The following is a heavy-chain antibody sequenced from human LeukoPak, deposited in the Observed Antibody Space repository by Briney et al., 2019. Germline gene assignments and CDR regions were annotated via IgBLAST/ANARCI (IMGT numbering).Heavy chain of an antibody. CDR3: ARLWGGNGYSGGSLNL. CDR1: GFSFISNW. CDR2: IKKDGSET. J-gene: IGHJ5*02. V-gene: IGHV3-7*01. Sequence: GGSLRLSCAASGFSFISNWMSWVRRAPGKGLEWVADIKKDGSETYYVDSVKGRFTISKDNSNNMVFLQMDRLRAEDTAVYYCARLWGGNGYSGGSLNLWGQGTLVTVSS. D-gene: IGHD3-16*01.